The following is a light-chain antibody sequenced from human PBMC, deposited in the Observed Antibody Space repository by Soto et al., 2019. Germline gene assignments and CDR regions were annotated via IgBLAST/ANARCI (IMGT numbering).Light chain of an antibody. CDR3: MQAVQTPRT. Sequence: DIVMTQSPLSLPVTPGEPASISCRSSQSLLHSNGYNYLDWYLQKPGQSPQLLIYAGSNRASVVPDRFSGSGSATDFTLKISILEAEDVGTYYRMQAVQTPRTFGPGTKLEIK. CDR2: AGS. V-gene: IGKV2-28*01. J-gene: IGKJ2*01. CDR1: QSLLHSNGYNY.